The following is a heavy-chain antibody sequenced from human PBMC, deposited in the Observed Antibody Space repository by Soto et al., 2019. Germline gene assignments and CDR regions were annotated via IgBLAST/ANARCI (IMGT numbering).Heavy chain of an antibody. CDR2: IRSKANSYAT. D-gene: IGHD6-13*01. J-gene: IGHJ4*02. V-gene: IGHV3-73*02. CDR1: GFTFSSSA. Sequence: EVQLVESGGGLVQPGGSLKVSCAASGFTFSSSAIHWVRQASGKGLEWVGRIRSKANSYATAYGASVKGRFTISRDDSKNTAYLQMNSLKTEDTAVYYCTRRITAAAGDYWGQGTLVTVSS. CDR3: TRRITAAAGDY.